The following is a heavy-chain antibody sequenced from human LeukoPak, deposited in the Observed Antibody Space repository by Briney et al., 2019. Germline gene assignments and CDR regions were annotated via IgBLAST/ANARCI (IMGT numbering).Heavy chain of an antibody. CDR2: IYSGGST. CDR1: GFTVSSNY. J-gene: IGHJ4*02. V-gene: IGHV3-53*01. Sequence: GGSLRLSCAASGFTVSSNYMSWVRQAPGKGLEWVSIIYSGGSTFYADSVKGRFTISRDDSKNTLYLQMNSLKTEDTAVYYCTTDIRYWGQGTLVTVSS. CDR3: TTDIRY.